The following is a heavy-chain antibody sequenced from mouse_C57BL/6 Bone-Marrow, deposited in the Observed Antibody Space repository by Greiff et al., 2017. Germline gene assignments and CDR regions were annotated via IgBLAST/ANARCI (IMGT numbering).Heavy chain of an antibody. CDR3: ARYPLYAMDY. V-gene: IGHV1-81*01. J-gene: IGHJ4*01. CDR1: GYTFTSYG. Sequence: VQLQQSGAELARPGASVKLSCKASGYTFTSYGISWVKQRTGQGLEWIGEIYPRSGNTYYTEKFKGKATLTAAKSSSTAYMQLRSLTSGDSAVCFCARYPLYAMDYWGQGTSVTVSS. CDR2: IYPRSGNT.